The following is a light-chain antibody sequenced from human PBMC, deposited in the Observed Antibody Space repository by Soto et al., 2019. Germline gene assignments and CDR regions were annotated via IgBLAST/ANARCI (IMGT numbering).Light chain of an antibody. CDR2: DVT. Sequence: QSALTQPASVSGSPGQSITISCTGTSSDVGHYNYVSWYQQHPGKAPKPMIYDVTNRPSGVSDRFSGSKSGNTASLTISGLQAEDEAVYYCSSYTTTNTLIFGGGTKLTVL. CDR3: SSYTTTNTLI. J-gene: IGLJ2*01. V-gene: IGLV2-14*01. CDR1: SSDVGHYNY.